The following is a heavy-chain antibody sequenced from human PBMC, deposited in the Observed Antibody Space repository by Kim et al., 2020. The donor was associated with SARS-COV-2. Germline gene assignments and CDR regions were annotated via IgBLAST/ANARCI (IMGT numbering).Heavy chain of an antibody. CDR3: ASDLRARGVAIYGMDV. CDR1: GFTFSDYL. J-gene: IGHJ6*01. Sequence: GGSLRLSCAASGFTFSDYLMHWVRQAPGKGLVWVSRISSDGTTPRYAAFVKGRITISRDNAKNTLYLQLNSLRAEDTAVYFCASDLRARGVAIYGMDVWG. D-gene: IGHD3-10*01. CDR2: ISSDGTTP. V-gene: IGHV3-74*01.